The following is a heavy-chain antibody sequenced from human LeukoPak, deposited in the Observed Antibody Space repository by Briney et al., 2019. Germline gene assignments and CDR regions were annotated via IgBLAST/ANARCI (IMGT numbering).Heavy chain of an antibody. Sequence: PPETLSLTCGVSGVSVSDYSWTWIRQTPGKGLEWIGEISNTGSTHYNPSLKSRLNISVETTKHQFSLKMHSVTAADTAVYYCARGLATFYHFSSGSHSRFDSWGQGTLVSVSS. V-gene: IGHV4-34*01. CDR2: ISNTGST. D-gene: IGHD3-3*01. CDR3: ARGLATFYHFSSGSHSRFDS. CDR1: GVSVSDYS. J-gene: IGHJ5*01.